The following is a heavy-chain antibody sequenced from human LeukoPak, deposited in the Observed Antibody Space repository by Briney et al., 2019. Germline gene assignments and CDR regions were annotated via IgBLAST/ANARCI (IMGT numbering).Heavy chain of an antibody. V-gene: IGHV4-59*01. CDR3: ARGQTAAGDIWYFDY. CDR1: GGSINGYF. CDR2: VYFSGST. Sequence: SETVSLTCTVSGGSINGYFWSWIRQPPGKGLEWLGHVYFSGSTKYNPSLESLVAILIDTSKKQSSLKLSSVTAADTAVYYCARGQTAAGDIWYFDYWGQGSLLTVAS. J-gene: IGHJ4*02. D-gene: IGHD6-13*01.